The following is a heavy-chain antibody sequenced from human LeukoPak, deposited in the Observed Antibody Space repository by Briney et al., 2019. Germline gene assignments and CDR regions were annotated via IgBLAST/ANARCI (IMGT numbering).Heavy chain of an antibody. V-gene: IGHV4-39*01. CDR3: ARRGIAARLRLFDY. CDR1: GGSISSSSYY. D-gene: IGHD6-6*01. Sequence: SQTLSLTCTVSGGSISSSSYYWGWIRQPPGKGLEWIGSIYYSGSTYYNPSLKSRVTISVDTSKNQFSLKLSSATAADTAVYYCARRGIAARLRLFDYWGQGTLVTVSS. J-gene: IGHJ4*02. CDR2: IYYSGST.